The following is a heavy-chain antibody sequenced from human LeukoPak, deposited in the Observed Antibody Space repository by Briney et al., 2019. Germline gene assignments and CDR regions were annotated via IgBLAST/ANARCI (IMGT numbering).Heavy chain of an antibody. V-gene: IGHV3-21*04. CDR1: EFTFSSYE. J-gene: IGHJ3*02. Sequence: PGGSLRLSCAASEFTFSSYEMNWVRQAPGKGLEWVSSISSSSSYIYYADSVKGRFTISRDNAKNSLYLQMNSLRAEDMALYYCAKGEGWGLEDALDIWGQATMVTVS. D-gene: IGHD1-1*01. CDR3: AKGEGWGLEDALDI. CDR2: ISSSSSYI.